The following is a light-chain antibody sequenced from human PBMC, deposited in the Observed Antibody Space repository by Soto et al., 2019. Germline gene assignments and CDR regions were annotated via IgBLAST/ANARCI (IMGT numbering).Light chain of an antibody. V-gene: IGLV1-44*01. J-gene: IGLJ2*01. CDR3: AAWDDSLNGPL. Sequence: QLVLTQPPSASGTPGQRVTISCSGTSSNIGSNSVSWYHHLPGTAPKLLMYNNDQRPSGGPDRFSGSKSDTSASLAISGLQSEDEAEYYCAAWDDSLNGPLFGGGTKLTVL. CDR2: NND. CDR1: SSNIGSNS.